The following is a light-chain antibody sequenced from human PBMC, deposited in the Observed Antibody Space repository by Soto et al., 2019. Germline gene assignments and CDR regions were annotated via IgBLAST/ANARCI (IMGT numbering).Light chain of an antibody. V-gene: IGKV2-28*01. J-gene: IGKJ1*01. CDR1: QSLLHSNGYNF. CDR2: LGS. CDR3: MQALQTWT. Sequence: EIVMTQSPLSLPVTPGEPASISCRSSQSLLHSNGYNFLNWYLQKPGQSPQLLIFLGSNRASGVPDRFGGSGAGTDCTLKISRVEAEDVGVYYCMQALQTWTFGQGTKVEIK.